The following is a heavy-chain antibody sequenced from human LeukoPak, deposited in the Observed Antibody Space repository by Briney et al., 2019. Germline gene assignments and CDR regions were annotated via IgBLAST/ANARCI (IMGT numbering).Heavy chain of an antibody. J-gene: IGHJ5*02. CDR3: ARDKFRSASDYSSGWNWFDP. V-gene: IGHV4-4*07. Sequence: SETLSLTRTVSGGSIGSYYWSWIRQPAGKGLEWIGRIYTSGSTNYNPSLKSRVTMSVDTSKNQFSLKLSSVTAADTAVYYCARDKFRSASDYSSGWNWFDPWGQGTLVTVSS. CDR2: IYTSGST. D-gene: IGHD6-19*01. CDR1: GGSIGSYY.